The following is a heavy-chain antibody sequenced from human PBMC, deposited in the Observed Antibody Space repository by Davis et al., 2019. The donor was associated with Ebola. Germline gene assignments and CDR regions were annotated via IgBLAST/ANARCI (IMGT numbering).Heavy chain of an antibody. Sequence: GGSLRLSCKASGYKFSDYWIGWVRQAPGKGLEWMGIIFPGDSDIRYSPSFQGQVTISADKSIKTAFLQWSSLKASDTAMYYCASLRRTITGMDDAFDIWGQGTMVTVSS. CDR2: IFPGDSDI. CDR1: GYKFSDYW. V-gene: IGHV5-51*01. D-gene: IGHD2-8*02. J-gene: IGHJ3*02. CDR3: ASLRRTITGMDDAFDI.